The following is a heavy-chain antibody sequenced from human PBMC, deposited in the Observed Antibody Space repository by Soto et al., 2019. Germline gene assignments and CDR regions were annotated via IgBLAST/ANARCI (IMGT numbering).Heavy chain of an antibody. CDR2: IYYSGST. D-gene: IGHD6-19*01. V-gene: IGHV4-59*01. Sequence: SETLSLTCTVSGGSISSYYWSWIRQPPGKGLEWIGYIYYSGSTNYNPSLKSRVTISVDTSKNQFSLKLSSVTAADTAVYYCARGDSSGWYARVYDYWGLGTLVTVSS. J-gene: IGHJ4*02. CDR1: GGSISSYY. CDR3: ARGDSSGWYARVYDY.